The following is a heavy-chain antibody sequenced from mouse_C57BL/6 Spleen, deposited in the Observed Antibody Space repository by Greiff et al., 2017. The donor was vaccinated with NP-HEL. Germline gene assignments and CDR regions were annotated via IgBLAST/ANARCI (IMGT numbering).Heavy chain of an antibody. V-gene: IGHV1-47*01. CDR2: FHPYNDDT. Sequence: VKVVESGAELVKPGASVKMSCKASGYTFTTYPIEWMKQNHGKSLEWIGNFHPYNDDTKYNEKFKGKATLTVEKSSSTVYLELSRLTSDDSAVYYCARRGTYYAMDYWGQGTSVTVSS. J-gene: IGHJ4*01. CDR1: GYTFTTYP. CDR3: ARRGTYYAMDY. D-gene: IGHD3-3*01.